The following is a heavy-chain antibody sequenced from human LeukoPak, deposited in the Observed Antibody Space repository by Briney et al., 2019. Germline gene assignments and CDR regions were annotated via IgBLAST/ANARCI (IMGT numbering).Heavy chain of an antibody. J-gene: IGHJ4*02. D-gene: IGHD4-17*01. CDR3: ARTGSTVTMLYPFDH. CDR1: GGSIRSYY. CDR2: IYYSGST. Sequence: SETLSLTCTVSGGSIRSYYWSWIRQPPGKGLEWIGYIYYSGSTNYNPSLKSRVSISVDTSKNQFSLKLSSVTAADTAVYYCARTGSTVTMLYPFDHWGQGTLVTASS. V-gene: IGHV4-59*01.